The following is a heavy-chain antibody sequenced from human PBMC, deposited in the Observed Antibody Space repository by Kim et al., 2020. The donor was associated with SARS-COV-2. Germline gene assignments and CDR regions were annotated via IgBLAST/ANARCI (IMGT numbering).Heavy chain of an antibody. D-gene: IGHD3-10*01. J-gene: IGHJ5*02. CDR1: GDTTGTFA. Sequence: SVKVSCKASGDTTGTFAIGWLRQGPGQGLDWVGGIIPVFGAPVYAQKFQGRVTITADEGTKTTNMELSGLTSEDTAIYYCXRWRLARGTRGWFDPWGQGTXVTVSS. CDR2: IIPVFGAP. V-gene: IGHV1-69*13. CDR3: XRWRLARGTRGWFDP.